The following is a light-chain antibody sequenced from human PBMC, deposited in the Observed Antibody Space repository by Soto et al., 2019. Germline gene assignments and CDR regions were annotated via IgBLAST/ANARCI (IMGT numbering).Light chain of an antibody. CDR2: DVR. CDR1: NRDIGAYNL. J-gene: IGLJ7*01. CDR3: RPYTTTCTLL. V-gene: IGLV2-14*03. Sequence: QSALTQPASVSGSLGQSITISCTGSNRDIGAYNLVSWYQQYPDTAPKLIIYDVRNRPSGVSYRFTGAKSGNKASLTISALQSDDESTFYCRPYTTTCTLLFGGGTQLPV.